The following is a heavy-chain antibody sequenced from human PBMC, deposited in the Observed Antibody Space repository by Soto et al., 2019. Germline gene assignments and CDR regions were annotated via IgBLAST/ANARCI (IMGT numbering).Heavy chain of an antibody. CDR2: ISYDGSNK. D-gene: IGHD5-12*01. CDR1: GFSLSTYG. Sequence: QVQLVESGGGVVQPGRSLRLSCEASGFSLSTYGMHWVRQAPGKGLEWVAVISYDGSNKYHADSVKGRFTISRDNSRNTLKLQMTSLGLEDTAMYYCAKDAPRYSGFDFSQWGQGTLVTVSS. J-gene: IGHJ4*02. V-gene: IGHV3-30*18. CDR3: AKDAPRYSGFDFSQ.